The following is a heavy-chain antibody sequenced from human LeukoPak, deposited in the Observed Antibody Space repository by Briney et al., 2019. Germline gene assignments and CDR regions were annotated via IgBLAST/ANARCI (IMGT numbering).Heavy chain of an antibody. CDR1: GGTFSSYA. D-gene: IGHD3-22*01. Sequence: ASVKVSCKASGGTFSSYAISWVRQAPGQGLEWMGGIIPIFGTANYAQKFQGRVTITADKSTSTAYMELSSLRSEDTAVYYCTSDTYYYDSTGLGHSFDPWGQGTLVTVSS. J-gene: IGHJ5*02. CDR2: IIPIFGTA. V-gene: IGHV1-69*06. CDR3: TSDTYYYDSTGLGHSFDP.